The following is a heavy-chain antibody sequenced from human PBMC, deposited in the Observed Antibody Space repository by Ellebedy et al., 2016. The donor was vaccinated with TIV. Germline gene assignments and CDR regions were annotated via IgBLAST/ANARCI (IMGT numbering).Heavy chain of an antibody. CDR2: INHSGST. J-gene: IGHJ4*02. CDR3: ARGLYRLSLRAEIDY. CDR1: GGSFSGYY. Sequence: MPGGSLRLSCAVYGGSFSGYYWSWIRQPPGKGLECIGEINHSGSTNYNPSLESRVTISVDTSKNQFSLKLSSVTAADTAVYYCARGLYRLSLRAEIDYWGQGTLVTVSS. D-gene: IGHD2-2*02. V-gene: IGHV4-34*01.